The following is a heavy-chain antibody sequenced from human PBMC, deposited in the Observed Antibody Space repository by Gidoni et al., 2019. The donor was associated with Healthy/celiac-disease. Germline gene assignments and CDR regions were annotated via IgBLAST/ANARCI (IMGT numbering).Heavy chain of an antibody. CDR2: ISYDGSNK. J-gene: IGHJ4*02. CDR3: AKDEGLFGYSSSWYSYYFDY. CDR1: GFTFSSYG. V-gene: IGHV3-30*18. Sequence: QVQLVESGGGVVQPGRSLRLSCAASGFTFSSYGMHWVRQAPGKGLEWVAVISYDGSNKYYADSVKGRFTISRDNSKNTLYLQMNSLRAEDTAVYYCAKDEGLFGYSSSWYSYYFDYWGQGTLVTVSS. D-gene: IGHD6-13*01.